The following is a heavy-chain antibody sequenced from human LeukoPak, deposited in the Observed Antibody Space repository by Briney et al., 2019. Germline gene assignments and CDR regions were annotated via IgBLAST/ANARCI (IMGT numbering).Heavy chain of an antibody. V-gene: IGHV1-18*01. Sequence: ASVKVSCKTSGYTFTPYGISWVRPAPGQGHKWVGWTSAYNGNPNYAQKFQDTVTMTGDTSTSKAYMDLRSLRSADTAVYYCARESDYNTHIVFHPWGQGTLVTVSS. CDR1: GYTFTPYG. CDR2: TSAYNGNP. D-gene: IGHD4-11*01. J-gene: IGHJ1*01. CDR3: ARESDYNTHIVFHP.